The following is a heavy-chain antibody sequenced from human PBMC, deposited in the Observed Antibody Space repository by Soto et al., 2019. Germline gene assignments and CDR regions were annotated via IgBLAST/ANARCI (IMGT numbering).Heavy chain of an antibody. Sequence: QAQLVESGGGVVPPGTSLRLSCAASGFTFSNHAMHWVRQAPGKGLEWVAMTWYDGRTQYYADSVKGRFTVSRDNSKSNLDLQMNTLRADDTAVYYCARDPRTYYATLAYFDYWGQGTLVTVSS. J-gene: IGHJ4*02. D-gene: IGHD2-15*01. V-gene: IGHV3-33*01. CDR2: TWYDGRTQ. CDR1: GFTFSNHA. CDR3: ARDPRTYYATLAYFDY.